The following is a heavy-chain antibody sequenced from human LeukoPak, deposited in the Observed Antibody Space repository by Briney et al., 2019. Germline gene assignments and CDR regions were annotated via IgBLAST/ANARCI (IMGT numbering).Heavy chain of an antibody. D-gene: IGHD6-13*01. CDR1: GFTFSSYA. Sequence: GGSLRLSCAASGFTFSSYAMSWVRQAPGKGLEWVSAISGSGGSTYYADSVKGRFTISRDNSKNTLYLQMNSLRAEDTAVYYCANAYSSSWYDYYYYGMDVWGQGTTVTVSS. V-gene: IGHV3-23*01. J-gene: IGHJ6*02. CDR3: ANAYSSSWYDYYYYGMDV. CDR2: ISGSGGST.